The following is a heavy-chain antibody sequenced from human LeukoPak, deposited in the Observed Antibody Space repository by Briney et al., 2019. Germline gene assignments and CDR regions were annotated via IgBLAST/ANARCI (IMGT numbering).Heavy chain of an antibody. V-gene: IGHV3-48*02. CDR1: GFTFSGYS. Sequence: GGSLRLSCVVSGFTFSGYSMNWVRQAPGKGLEWISYISGSGNTIFYTDSMKGRFTVSRDNAKNSLYLQMDSLRDGDTAVYYCTRRRPGHYYDYWGQGTLVTVSS. J-gene: IGHJ4*02. CDR2: ISGSGNTI. CDR3: TRRRPGHYYDY.